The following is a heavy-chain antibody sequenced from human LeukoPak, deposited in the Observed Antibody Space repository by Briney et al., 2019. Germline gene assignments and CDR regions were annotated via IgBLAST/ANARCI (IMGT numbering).Heavy chain of an antibody. D-gene: IGHD2-2*01. Sequence: SETLSLTCTVSGGSISGYYWSWIRQPPGKGLEWIGEINHSGSTNYNPSLKSRVTISVDTSKNQFSLKLSSVTAADTAVYYCARGPGIGYCSSTSCYRFDYWGQGTLVTVSS. CDR3: ARGPGIGYCSSTSCYRFDY. V-gene: IGHV4-34*01. CDR1: GGSISGYY. J-gene: IGHJ4*02. CDR2: INHSGST.